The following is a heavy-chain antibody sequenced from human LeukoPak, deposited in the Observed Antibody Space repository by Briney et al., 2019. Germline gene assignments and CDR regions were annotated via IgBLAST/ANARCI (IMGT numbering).Heavy chain of an antibody. CDR1: GFTFSDYY. J-gene: IGHJ4*02. CDR3: ARDRIAVAGQIDY. CDR2: ISSSGTTI. V-gene: IGHV3-11*01. Sequence: GSLRLSCAASGFTFSDYYMSWIRQAPGKGLEWVSYISSSGTTIYYADSVKGRFTISRDNAKNSLYLQMNSLRAEDTAVYYCARDRIAVAGQIDYWGQGTLVTVSS. D-gene: IGHD6-19*01.